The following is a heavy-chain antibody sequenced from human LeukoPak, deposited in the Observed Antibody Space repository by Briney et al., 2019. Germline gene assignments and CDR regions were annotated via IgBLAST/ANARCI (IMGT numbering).Heavy chain of an antibody. CDR2: LSWNSGSI. V-gene: IGHV3-9*01. CDR3: AKDMGGASTGGFDP. J-gene: IGHJ5*02. Sequence: PGGSLRLSCAAPGFTFDDYAMHWVRQAPGKGLEWVSGLSWNSGSIGYADSVKGRFTISRDNAKNSLYLQMNSLRAEDTALYYCAKDMGGASTGGFDPWGQGTLVTVSS. CDR1: GFTFDDYA. D-gene: IGHD2-21*01.